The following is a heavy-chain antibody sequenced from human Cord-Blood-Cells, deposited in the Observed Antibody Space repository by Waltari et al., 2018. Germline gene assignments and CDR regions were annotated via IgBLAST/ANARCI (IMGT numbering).Heavy chain of an antibody. CDR1: GFTFDDYG. CDR2: INWNGGST. V-gene: IGHV3-20*03. J-gene: IGHJ4*02. CDR3: ARARIPFTSEYFDY. Sequence: SGFTFDDYGMSWVRQAPGKGLEWVSGINWNGGSTGYADSVKGRFTISRDNAKNSLYLQMNSLRAEDMALYYCARARIPFTSEYFDYWGQGTLVTVSS. D-gene: IGHD6-6*01.